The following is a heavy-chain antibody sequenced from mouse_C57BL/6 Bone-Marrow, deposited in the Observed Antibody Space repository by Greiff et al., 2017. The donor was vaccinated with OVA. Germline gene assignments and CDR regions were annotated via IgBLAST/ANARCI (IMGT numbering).Heavy chain of an antibody. CDR1: GYTFTDYE. Sequence: QVQLQQSGAELVRPGASVTLSCKASGYTFTDYEMHWVKQTPVHGLEWIGAIDPETGGTAYNQKFKGKAILTADKSSSTAYMGLRSLTSEDSAVYYCTPLFYWYFDVWGTGTTVTVSS. V-gene: IGHV1-15*01. CDR3: TPLFYWYFDV. D-gene: IGHD6-5*01. J-gene: IGHJ1*03. CDR2: IDPETGGT.